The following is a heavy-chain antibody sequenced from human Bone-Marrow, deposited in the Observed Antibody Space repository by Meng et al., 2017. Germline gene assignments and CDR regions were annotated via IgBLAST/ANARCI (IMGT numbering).Heavy chain of an antibody. CDR2: ISSSGSTI. J-gene: IGHJ4*02. D-gene: IGHD5-24*01. CDR1: GFTFSSYE. Sequence: GGSLRLSCAASGFTFSSYEMNWVRQAPGKGLEWVSYISSSGSTIYYADSVKGRFTISRDNAKNSLYLQMNSLRAEDMAVYYCARDMRGVRWLEVDYWGQGTLVTVSS. V-gene: IGHV3-48*03. CDR3: ARDMRGVRWLEVDY.